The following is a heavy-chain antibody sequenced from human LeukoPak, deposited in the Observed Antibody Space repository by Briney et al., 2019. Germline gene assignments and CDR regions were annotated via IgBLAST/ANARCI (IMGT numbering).Heavy chain of an antibody. CDR3: AGLGVMVLVYQFEY. CDR2: ISYSGST. CDR1: GGSITSSKYF. Sequence: SETLSLTCAVSGGSITSSKYFWGWIRQPPGKELELIGIISYSGSTDYNPSLKSRVTISTDTSTNQFSLELTSVTAADTAVHYCAGLGVMVLVYQFEYWGRGTPVTVSS. D-gene: IGHD2-8*01. V-gene: IGHV4-39*07. J-gene: IGHJ4*02.